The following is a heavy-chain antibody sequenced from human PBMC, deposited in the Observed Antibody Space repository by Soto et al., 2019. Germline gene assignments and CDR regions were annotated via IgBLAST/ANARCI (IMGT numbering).Heavy chain of an antibody. D-gene: IGHD3-9*01. CDR3: ASGPLRYFDWLPAYHLGHYGMDV. Sequence: ASVKVSCKASGYTFTSYAMHWVRQAPGQRLEWMGWINAGNGNTKYSQKSQGRVTITRDTSASTAYMELSSLRSEDTAVYYCASGPLRYFDWLPAYHLGHYGMDVWGQGTTVTVSS. V-gene: IGHV1-3*01. J-gene: IGHJ6*02. CDR1: GYTFTSYA. CDR2: INAGNGNT.